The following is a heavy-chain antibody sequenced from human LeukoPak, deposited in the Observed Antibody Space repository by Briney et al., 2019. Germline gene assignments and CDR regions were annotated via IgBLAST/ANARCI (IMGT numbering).Heavy chain of an antibody. CDR2: IRYDGTKK. CDR1: GFQFSRNG. CDR3: ARDFDDVDGDFYYIPDF. Sequence: GGSLRLSCAASGFQFSRNGMHWVRQAPGKGLEWVAFIRYDGTKKFYGDSVRGRFTISRDNSKNTLYLEMNSLRHEDTAVYSCARDFDDVDGDFYYIPDFWGQGTLVTVSS. D-gene: IGHD3-10*02. V-gene: IGHV3-30*02. J-gene: IGHJ4*02.